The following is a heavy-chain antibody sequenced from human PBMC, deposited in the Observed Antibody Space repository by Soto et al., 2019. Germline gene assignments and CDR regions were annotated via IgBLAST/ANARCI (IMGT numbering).Heavy chain of an antibody. CDR3: ARGWGTGTTFYYGMDV. Sequence: EVQLVESGGGLVQPGGSLRLSCAASGFTVSSNYMSWVRQAPGKGLEWVSVIYSGGSTYYADSVKGSFTISRDNSKNTLYLQMNSLRAEDTAVYYCARGWGTGTTFYYGMDVWGQGTTVTVSS. CDR2: IYSGGST. CDR1: GFTVSSNY. J-gene: IGHJ6*02. D-gene: IGHD1-1*01. V-gene: IGHV3-66*01.